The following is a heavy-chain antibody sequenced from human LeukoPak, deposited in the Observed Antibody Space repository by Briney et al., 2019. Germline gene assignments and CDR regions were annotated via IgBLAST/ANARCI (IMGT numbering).Heavy chain of an antibody. CDR3: VRGTGYSAYDYDFDY. V-gene: IGHV3-13*04. J-gene: IGHJ4*02. CDR1: GFTFSSYD. CDR2: IGTAGDT. D-gene: IGHD5-12*01. Sequence: GGSLRLSCAASGFTFSSYDMHWVRQPTGKGLEWVSAIGTAGDTYYPGSVKGRFTISRENAKNSLYLQMNSLRAGDTAVYYCVRGTGYSAYDYDFDYWGQGTLVTVSS.